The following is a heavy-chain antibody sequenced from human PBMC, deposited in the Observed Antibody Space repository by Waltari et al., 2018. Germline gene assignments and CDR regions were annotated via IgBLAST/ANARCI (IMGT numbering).Heavy chain of an antibody. CDR2: ISDDGNHK. V-gene: IGHV3-30*04. CDR1: GFTFRRHA. D-gene: IGHD3-22*01. CDR3: ARDPPHDGTGYSSAFDF. Sequence: QVHLVESGGGVVQPGRSLRLSCAASGFTFRRHAVHWVRQAPGKGLEGVAVISDDGNHKYYTDSVKGRVTVSRDDSKSTLYLQMNSLRRDDTAVYFCARDPPHDGTGYSSAFDFWGQGTRVTVSS. J-gene: IGHJ3*01.